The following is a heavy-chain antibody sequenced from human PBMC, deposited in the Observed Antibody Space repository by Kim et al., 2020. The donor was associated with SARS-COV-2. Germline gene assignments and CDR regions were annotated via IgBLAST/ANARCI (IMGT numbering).Heavy chain of an antibody. CDR3: ARHATNGGSCYCLLDC. CDR2: IYHTGNT. J-gene: IGHJ4*02. V-gene: IGHV4-39*01. Sequence: SETLSLTCIVSGDSISGSNFIWGWIRQPPGKGLEWIGSIYHTGNTYYNPSLKSRVTISVDTSENQFSLKLSSVTAADTAVYYCARHATNGGSCYCLLDCWGQGTQVTVSS. D-gene: IGHD2-15*01. CDR1: GDSISGSNFI.